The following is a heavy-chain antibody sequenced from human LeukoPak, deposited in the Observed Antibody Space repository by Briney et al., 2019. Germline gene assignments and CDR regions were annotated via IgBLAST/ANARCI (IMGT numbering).Heavy chain of an antibody. Sequence: ASVKVSCKASGGTFSSYAISWVRQAPGQGLEWMGRIIPILGIANYAQKFQGRVTITADKSTSTAYMELSSLRSEDTAVYYCARGRGYCSSTSCRPRWFDPWGQGTLVTVSS. CDR1: GGTFSSYA. D-gene: IGHD2-2*01. J-gene: IGHJ5*02. CDR2: IIPILGIA. CDR3: ARGRGYCSSTSCRPRWFDP. V-gene: IGHV1-69*04.